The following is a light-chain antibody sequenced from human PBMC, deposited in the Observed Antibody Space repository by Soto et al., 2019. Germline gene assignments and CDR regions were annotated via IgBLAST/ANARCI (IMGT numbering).Light chain of an antibody. V-gene: IGKV1-5*03. CDR2: KAS. J-gene: IGKJ1*01. CDR1: QSISTW. Sequence: DIQMTQSXSTLSASVGDRVTITCRASQSISTWLAWYQQKPGKAPNLLIYKASSLESGVPSRFNGSGSGTEFTLTISSLQPDDFATYYCKQYNSYSTFGQGTKVDIK. CDR3: KQYNSYST.